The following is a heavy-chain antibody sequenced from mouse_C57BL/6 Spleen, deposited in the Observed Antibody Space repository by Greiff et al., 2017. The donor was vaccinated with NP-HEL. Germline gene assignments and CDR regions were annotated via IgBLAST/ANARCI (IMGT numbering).Heavy chain of an antibody. Sequence: QVQLQQPGAELVMPGASVKLSCKASGYTFTSYWMHWVKQRPGQGLEWIGEIDPSDSYTNYNQKFKGKSTLTVDKSSSTAYMQLSSLTSEDSAVYYCGRSNGSSYGRFAYWGQGTLVTVSA. V-gene: IGHV1-69*01. CDR3: GRSNGSSYGRFAY. CDR2: IDPSDSYT. CDR1: GYTFTSYW. J-gene: IGHJ3*01. D-gene: IGHD1-1*01.